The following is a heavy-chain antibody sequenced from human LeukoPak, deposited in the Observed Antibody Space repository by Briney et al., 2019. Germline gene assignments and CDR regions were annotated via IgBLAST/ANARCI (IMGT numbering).Heavy chain of an antibody. Sequence: SETLSLTCTVSGGSIRISFYYGAWIRQPPGKGLEWIGSIHHTGYTYYNPSLRGRVTLSVDTSKNHFSLKQTSVTAADTAVYYCARAGGGCSGDSCYTFFDSWGQGTLVTVSS. D-gene: IGHD2-15*01. CDR3: ARAGGGCSGDSCYTFFDS. J-gene: IGHJ4*02. CDR2: IHHTGYT. CDR1: GGSIRISFYY. V-gene: IGHV4-39*02.